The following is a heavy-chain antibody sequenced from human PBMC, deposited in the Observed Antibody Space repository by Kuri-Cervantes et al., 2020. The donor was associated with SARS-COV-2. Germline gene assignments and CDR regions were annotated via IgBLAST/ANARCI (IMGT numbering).Heavy chain of an antibody. CDR1: GGSISTYY. V-gene: IGHV4-59*01. J-gene: IGHJ6*02. Sequence: SETLSLTCTVSGGSISTYYWSWIRQPPGKGLEWIGYIYYSGSTTYNPSLKSRVTISVDTSKNQFSLELDSVTAADTAVYYCARESNYSHYYGTEVWGQGTTVTVSS. CDR3: ARESNYSHYYGTEV. CDR2: IYYSGST.